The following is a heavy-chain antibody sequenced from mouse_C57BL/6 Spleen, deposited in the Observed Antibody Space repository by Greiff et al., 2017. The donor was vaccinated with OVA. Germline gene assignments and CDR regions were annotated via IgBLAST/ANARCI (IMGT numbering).Heavy chain of an antibody. CDR1: GYTFTSYW. CDR3: ARYTMVTTGFAY. CDR2: IHPNSGST. V-gene: IGHV1-64*01. Sequence: QVQLQQPGAELVKPGASVKLSCKASGYTFTSYWMHWVKQRPGQGLEWIGKIHPNSGSTNYNEKFKSKATLTVDKSSSTAYMQLSSLTSEDSAVYYCARYTMVTTGFAYWGQGTLVTVSA. D-gene: IGHD2-2*01. J-gene: IGHJ3*01.